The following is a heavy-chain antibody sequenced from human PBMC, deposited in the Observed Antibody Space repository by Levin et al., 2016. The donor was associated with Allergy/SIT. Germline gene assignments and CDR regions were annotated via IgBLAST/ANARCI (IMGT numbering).Heavy chain of an antibody. CDR2: IWFDGTTT. J-gene: IGHJ6*03. CDR1: GFTLSDYG. V-gene: IGHV3-33*03. CDR3: ATKFEGINYYYMDV. Sequence: GESLKISCAASGFTLSDYGMHWVRQAPGKGLEWVTLIWFDGTTTYYADSVKGRFTISRDNAKNTLYLQMNSLRAEDTAVYYCATKFEGINYYYMDVWGKGTTVTVSS.